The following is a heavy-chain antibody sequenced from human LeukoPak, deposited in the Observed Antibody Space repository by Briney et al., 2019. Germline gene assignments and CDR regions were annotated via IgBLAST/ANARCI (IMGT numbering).Heavy chain of an antibody. D-gene: IGHD1-14*01. CDR3: AKQRSEVPVAASNY. V-gene: IGHV3-23*01. CDR1: GFTFSSYW. Sequence: GGSLRLSCAASGFTFSSYWMSWVRQAPGKGLEWVSGISGSGDSTYYVDSVKGRFTISRDNSKSTLYLHMSSLRAEDTAIYYCAKQRSEVPVAASNYWGQGTLVTVSS. J-gene: IGHJ4*02. CDR2: ISGSGDST.